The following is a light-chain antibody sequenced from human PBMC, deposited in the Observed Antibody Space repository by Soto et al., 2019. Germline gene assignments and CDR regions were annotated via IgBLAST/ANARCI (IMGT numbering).Light chain of an antibody. CDR1: SSNIGNNY. CDR3: GTWDSSLSAYV. V-gene: IGLV1-51*01. Sequence: QSVLTQPPSVSAAPGQKVTISCSGSSSNIGNNYVSWYQQLPGTAPKLLIYDNNKRPSGIPDRFSDSKSGTSATLAITGLQTGDEADYHCGTWDSSLSAYVVGTGTKV. CDR2: DNN. J-gene: IGLJ1*01.